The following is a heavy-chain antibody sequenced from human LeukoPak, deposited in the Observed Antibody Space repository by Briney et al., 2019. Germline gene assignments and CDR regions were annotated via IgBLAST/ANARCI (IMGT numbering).Heavy chain of an antibody. CDR3: ARERRDGYKTWLDY. CDR2: ISYDGSNK. Sequence: QPGGSLRLSCAASGFTFSSYSMNWVRQAPGKGLEWVAVISYDGSNKYYADSVKGRFTISRDNSKNTLYLQMNSLRAEDTAVYYCARERRDGYKTWLDYWGQGTLVTVSS. CDR1: GFTFSSYS. J-gene: IGHJ4*02. D-gene: IGHD5-24*01. V-gene: IGHV3-30*03.